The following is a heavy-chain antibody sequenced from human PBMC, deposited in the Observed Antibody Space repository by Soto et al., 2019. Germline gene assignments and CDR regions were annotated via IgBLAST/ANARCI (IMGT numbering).Heavy chain of an antibody. CDR1: GGSISSSSYY. Sequence: SETLSLTCTVSGGSISSSSYYWGWIRQPPGKGLEWIGSIYYSGSTYYNPSLKSRVTISVDTSTNQFSLKLSSVTAADTAVYYCSTHDLLSNCFDPWGPGTLVTVS. V-gene: IGHV4-39*01. CDR3: STHDLLSNCFDP. J-gene: IGHJ5*02. CDR2: IYYSGST.